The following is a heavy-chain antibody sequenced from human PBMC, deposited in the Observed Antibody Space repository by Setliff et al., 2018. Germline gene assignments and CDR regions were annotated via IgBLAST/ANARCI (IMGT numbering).Heavy chain of an antibody. CDR1: GYTFTDYA. D-gene: IGHD3-22*01. V-gene: IGHV1-3*01. J-gene: IGHJ6*03. Sequence: GASVKVSCKASGYTFTDYAMHWVRQAPGQRLEWMGRINPGNGNTKYSQKFQGRVTITRDTSASTAYMELSSLRSEDTAVYYCARDKGYDSSGYYFYYYYYMDVWGKGATVTVS. CDR2: INPGNGNT. CDR3: ARDKGYDSSGYYFYYYYYMDV.